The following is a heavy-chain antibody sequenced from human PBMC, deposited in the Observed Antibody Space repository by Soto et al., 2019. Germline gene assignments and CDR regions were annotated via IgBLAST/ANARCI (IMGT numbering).Heavy chain of an antibody. CDR3: ASPDYDSSEFDY. CDR1: GFTFSSYA. Sequence: QVQLVESGGGVVQPGRSLRLSCAASGFTFSSYAMHWVRQAPGKGLEWVAVISYDGSNKYYADSVKGRFTISRDNSKNTLYLQMNSLRAEDTAVYYCASPDYDSSEFDYWGQGTLVTVSS. V-gene: IGHV3-30-3*01. CDR2: ISYDGSNK. D-gene: IGHD3-22*01. J-gene: IGHJ4*02.